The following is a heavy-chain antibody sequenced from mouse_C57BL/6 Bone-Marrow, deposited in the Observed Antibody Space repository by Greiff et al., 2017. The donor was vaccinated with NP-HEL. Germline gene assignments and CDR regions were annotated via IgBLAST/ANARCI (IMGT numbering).Heavy chain of an antibody. D-gene: IGHD5-5*01. CDR1: GFTFSDFY. V-gene: IGHV7-1*01. CDR3: ARDAGTTSPYWYFDV. CDR2: SRNKANDYTT. Sequence: EVKLVESGGGLVQSGRSLRLSCATSGFTFSDFYMEWVRQAPGKGLEWIAASRNKANDYTTEYSASVKGRFIVSRDTSQSILYLQMNALRAEDTAIYYCARDAGTTSPYWYFDVWGTGTTVTVSS. J-gene: IGHJ1*03.